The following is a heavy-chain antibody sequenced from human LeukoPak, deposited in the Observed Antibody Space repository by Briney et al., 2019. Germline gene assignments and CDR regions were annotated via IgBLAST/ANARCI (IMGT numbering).Heavy chain of an antibody. CDR1: GDSLSRGSYF. V-gene: IGHV4-39*07. CDR2: SDYTGIT. Sequence: PSETLSPTCTVSGDSLSRGSYFWGWIRPSPGAGLEWIESSDYTGITYYNPSLKSRVTKSLDTSMNQFSLTVTSVTAADTAVYYCARGVYYHRWHAQYFDLWGRGALVTVSS. J-gene: IGHJ2*01. D-gene: IGHD3-22*01. CDR3: ARGVYYHRWHAQYFDL.